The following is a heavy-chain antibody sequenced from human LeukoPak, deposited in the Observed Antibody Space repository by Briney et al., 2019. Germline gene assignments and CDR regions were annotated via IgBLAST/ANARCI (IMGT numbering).Heavy chain of an antibody. J-gene: IGHJ4*02. Sequence: SETLSLTCSVSGASIRSYYWSWIRQPAGKGLEWIGRIYSSGNTNYNPSLKSRVTMSVDTSKNQFSLNLSSVTAADTAVYYCARDDYGDQGYCDYWGQGTLVTVSS. V-gene: IGHV4-4*07. CDR2: IYSSGNT. CDR1: GASIRSYY. CDR3: ARDDYGDQGYCDY. D-gene: IGHD4-17*01.